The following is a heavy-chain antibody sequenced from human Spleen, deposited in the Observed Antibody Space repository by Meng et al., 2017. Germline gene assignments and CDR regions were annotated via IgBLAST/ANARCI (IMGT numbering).Heavy chain of an antibody. D-gene: IGHD5-12*01. CDR1: GFTFSSYA. CDR2: ISNDGSKK. J-gene: IGHJ3*02. V-gene: IGHV3-30*04. CDR3: ARGGRGSDDAFDI. Sequence: GESLKISCAASGFTFSSYAMHWVRQAPGKGLEWVAVISNDGSKKYYADSVKGRFTISRDNSKNTLYLQMNSLGAEDTAVYYRARGGRGSDDAFDIWGRGTMVTVSS.